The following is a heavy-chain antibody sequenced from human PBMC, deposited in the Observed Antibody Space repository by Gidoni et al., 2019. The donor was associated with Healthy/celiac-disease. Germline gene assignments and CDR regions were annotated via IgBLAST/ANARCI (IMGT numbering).Heavy chain of an antibody. J-gene: IGHJ6*02. D-gene: IGHD3-3*01. CDR2: ISWNRGSI. Sequence: EVQLVESGGGLVQPGRSLRLSCAASGFPFDDYAMHWVRQAPGKGLEWVSGISWNRGSIGYADSVKGRFTISRDNAKNSLYLQMNSLRAEDTALYYCAKDLEASGDYYYGMDVWGQGTTVTVSS. CDR1: GFPFDDYA. CDR3: AKDLEASGDYYYGMDV. V-gene: IGHV3-9*01.